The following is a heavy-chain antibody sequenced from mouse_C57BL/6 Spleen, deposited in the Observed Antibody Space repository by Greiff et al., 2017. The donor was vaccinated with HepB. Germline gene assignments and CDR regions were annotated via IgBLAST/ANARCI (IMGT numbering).Heavy chain of an antibody. D-gene: IGHD2-4*01. CDR2: INPNNGGT. J-gene: IGHJ2*01. V-gene: IGHV1-26*01. CDR1: GYTFTDYY. CDR3: ARNYDYDEYYFDY. Sequence: VQLQQSGPELVKPGASVKISCKASGYTFTDYYMNWVKQSHGKSLEWIGDINPNNGGTSYNQKFKGKATLTVDKSSSTAYMELRSLTSEDSAVYYCARNYDYDEYYFDYWGQGTTLTVSS.